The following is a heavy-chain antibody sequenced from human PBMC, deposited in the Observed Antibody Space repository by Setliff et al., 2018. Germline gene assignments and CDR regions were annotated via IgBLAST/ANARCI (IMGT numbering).Heavy chain of an antibody. CDR2: INHSGST. J-gene: IGHJ6*02. CDR1: GGSFSGYY. V-gene: IGHV4-34*01. CDR3: ARGRGYCSSTSCSTYYYYGMDV. D-gene: IGHD2-2*01. Sequence: SETLSLTCAAYGGSFSGYYWSWIRQPPGKGLEWIGEINHSGSTNYNPSLKSRVTIAVDTSKNQFSLKLSSVTAADTAVYYCARGRGYCSSTSCSTYYYYGMDVWGQGTTVTVSS.